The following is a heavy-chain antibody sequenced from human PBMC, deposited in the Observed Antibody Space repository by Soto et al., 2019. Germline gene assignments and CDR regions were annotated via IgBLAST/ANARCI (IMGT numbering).Heavy chain of an antibody. V-gene: IGHV4-4*07. CDR2: IFSSGST. J-gene: IGHJ5*02. CDR1: GGSITDYS. D-gene: IGHD2-21*02. Sequence: SETLSLTCTVSGGSITDYSWVWIRQPAGKGLEWIGRIFSSGSTNYNPSLKGRITMSLNTSKNQFSLKLNSATATDTAVYFCARDQGVVVTADNWFDPWGQGILVTVSS. CDR3: ARDQGVVVTADNWFDP.